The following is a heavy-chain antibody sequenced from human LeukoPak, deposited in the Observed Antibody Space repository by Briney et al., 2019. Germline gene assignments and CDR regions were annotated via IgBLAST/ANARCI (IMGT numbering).Heavy chain of an antibody. J-gene: IGHJ5*02. CDR1: GYTFSNYG. V-gene: IGHV1-18*01. CDR2: ISDYNSNR. CDR3: ARSGRSWYDWSDP. D-gene: IGHD6-13*01. Sequence: ASVKVSCKASGYTFSNYGIIWLRQAPGQGLEWMGWISDYNSNRNYVQKFQGRFTLTADTSSSTAYMELRSLTSDDTATYYCARSGRSWYDWSDPWGQGTQVTVSA.